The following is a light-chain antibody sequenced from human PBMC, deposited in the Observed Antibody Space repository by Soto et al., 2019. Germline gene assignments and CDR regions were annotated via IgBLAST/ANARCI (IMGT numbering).Light chain of an antibody. CDR1: QSVRSTF. CDR3: QHYNYWPA. CDR2: GAS. V-gene: IGKV3-20*01. Sequence: VLPQSPDTLSLSPGDRATLSCRASQSVRSTFLAWYQQKPGQAPRLLIYGASNRAAGIPERFSGSASGTEFTLTISRLEPDDSAVYYCQHYNYWPAFGQGTKVEIK. J-gene: IGKJ1*01.